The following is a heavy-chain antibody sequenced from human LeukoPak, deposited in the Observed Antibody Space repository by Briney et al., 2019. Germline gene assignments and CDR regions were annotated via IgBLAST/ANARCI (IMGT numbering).Heavy chain of an antibody. CDR1: GYTFTSYY. Sequence: AXVKVSCKASGYTFTSYYMHWVRQAPGQGLEWMGIINPSGGSTSYAQKFQGRVTMTRDTSTSTVYMELSSLRSEDTAVYYRARGHLDRGYSINWFDPWGQGTLVTVSS. CDR3: ARGHLDRGYSINWFDP. V-gene: IGHV1-46*01. D-gene: IGHD5-18*01. CDR2: INPSGGST. J-gene: IGHJ5*02.